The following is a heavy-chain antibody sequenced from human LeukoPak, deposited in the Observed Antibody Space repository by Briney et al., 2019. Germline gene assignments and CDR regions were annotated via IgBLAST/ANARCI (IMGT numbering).Heavy chain of an antibody. V-gene: IGHV3-30*04. CDR1: GFTFRAYA. CDR2: ISNDGTIQ. Sequence: GGSLRLSCAASGFTFRAYAMHWVRQAPGKGLEWLAVISNDGTIQYYADSVKSRFTISRDNSSNIMNLQTDNLRPADTTLYYCARAMVRGVIPYWGQGTLVTVSS. J-gene: IGHJ4*02. D-gene: IGHD3-10*01. CDR3: ARAMVRGVIPY.